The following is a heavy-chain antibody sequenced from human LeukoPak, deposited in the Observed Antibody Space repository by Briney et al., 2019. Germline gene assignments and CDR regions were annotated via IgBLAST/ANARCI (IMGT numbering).Heavy chain of an antibody. CDR2: ISYDETNE. J-gene: IGHJ3*02. CDR3: ARAGDALWFGGIRRAFDI. V-gene: IGHV3-30*04. CDR1: TSIFSNYA. D-gene: IGHD3-10*01. Sequence: QPGGSLRLSCAASTSIFSNYAMHWVRQAPGKGLEWVAFISYDETNEQYADSVKGRFTISRDNSKNTLYVQMNSLRAEDTAVYYCARAGDALWFGGIRRAFDIWGQGTMVTVSS.